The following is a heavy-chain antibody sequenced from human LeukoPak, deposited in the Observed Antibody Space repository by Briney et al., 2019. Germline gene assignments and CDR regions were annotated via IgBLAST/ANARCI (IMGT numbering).Heavy chain of an antibody. CDR1: AGSISSSSYY. Sequence: PSETLSLTCTVSAGSISSSSYYWGWIRQPPGKGLEWIGSIYYSGSTYYNPSLKSRVTISVDTSKNQFSLKLSSVTAADTAVYYCATEDLYSSSSFPFDPWGQGTLVTVSS. CDR2: IYYSGST. J-gene: IGHJ5*02. V-gene: IGHV4-39*07. D-gene: IGHD6-13*01. CDR3: ATEDLYSSSSFPFDP.